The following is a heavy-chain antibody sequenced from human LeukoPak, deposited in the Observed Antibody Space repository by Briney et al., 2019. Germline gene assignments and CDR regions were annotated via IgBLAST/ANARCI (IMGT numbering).Heavy chain of an antibody. CDR3: ARGVKTFDY. CDR1: GFTFSNYG. Sequence: GGSLRLSCAASGFTFSNYGMHWVRQAPGKGLVWVAYVKTDGTSTSYVDSVKGRFTISRDNAKNTLNLQMNSVRAEDTAVYYCARGVKTFDYWGQGTLVTVSS. J-gene: IGHJ4*02. V-gene: IGHV3-74*01. D-gene: IGHD3-22*01. CDR2: VKTDGTST.